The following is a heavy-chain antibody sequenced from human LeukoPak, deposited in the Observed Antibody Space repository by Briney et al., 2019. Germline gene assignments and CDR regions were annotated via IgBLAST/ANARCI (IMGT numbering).Heavy chain of an antibody. J-gene: IGHJ4*02. Sequence: ASVKVSCKASGYTFTSYAMHWVRQAPGQRLEWMGWINAGNGNTKYSQKFQGRVTITRDTSASTAYMELSSLTSEDTAVYYCARGWWGSASYFDYWGQGTLVTVSS. V-gene: IGHV1-3*01. CDR2: INAGNGNT. D-gene: IGHD2-21*01. CDR1: GYTFTSYA. CDR3: ARGWWGSASYFDY.